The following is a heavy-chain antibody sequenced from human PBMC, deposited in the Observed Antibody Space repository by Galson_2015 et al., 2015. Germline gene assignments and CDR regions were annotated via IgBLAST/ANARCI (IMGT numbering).Heavy chain of an antibody. CDR2: IDWDDDK. V-gene: IGHV2-70*04. Sequence: PALVKPTQTLTLTCTFSGFSLSTSGMRVSWIRQPPGKALEWLARIDWDDDKFYSTSLKTRLTISKDTSKNQVVLTMTNMDPVDTATYYCARDTAYCGGDCSNWFDPWGQGTLVTVSS. D-gene: IGHD2-21*02. J-gene: IGHJ5*02. CDR3: ARDTAYCGGDCSNWFDP. CDR1: GFSLSTSGMR.